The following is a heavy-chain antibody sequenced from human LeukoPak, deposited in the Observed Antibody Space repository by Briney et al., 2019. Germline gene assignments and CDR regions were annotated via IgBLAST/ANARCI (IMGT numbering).Heavy chain of an antibody. CDR3: AREDMWAFDI. V-gene: IGHV3-7*01. CDR1: GFTLSNYW. J-gene: IGHJ3*02. D-gene: IGHD2-15*01. CDR2: IKPDGSKK. Sequence: GGPLRLSCAASGFTLSNYWMICVRDAPEKGLEWVDNIKPDGSKKYYVDSVKGRFIISRDNAKNSLYLQMNSLRAEDTAVYYCAREDMWAFDIWGQGIMVTVSS.